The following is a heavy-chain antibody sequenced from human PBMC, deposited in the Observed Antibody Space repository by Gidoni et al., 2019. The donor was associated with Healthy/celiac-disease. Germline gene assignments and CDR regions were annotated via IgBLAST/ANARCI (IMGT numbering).Heavy chain of an antibody. D-gene: IGHD3-22*01. V-gene: IGHV4-39*01. Sequence: QLQLQESGPGLVKPSETLSLTCIVSGGSISSSSYYWGWIRQPPGKGLEWIGSIYYSGSTYYNPSLKSRVTISVDTSKNQFSLKLSSVTAADTAVYYCARRVIVVVNEYNWFDPWGQGTLVTVSS. CDR2: IYYSGST. CDR3: ARRVIVVVNEYNWFDP. CDR1: GGSISSSSYY. J-gene: IGHJ5*02.